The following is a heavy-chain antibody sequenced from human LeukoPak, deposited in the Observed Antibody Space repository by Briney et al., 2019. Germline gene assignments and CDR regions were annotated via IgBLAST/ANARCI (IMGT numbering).Heavy chain of an antibody. Sequence: ASVEVSCKASGYTFTSYGISWVRQAPGQGLEWMGWISAYNGNTNYAQKLQGRVTMTTDTSTSTAYMELRSLRSDDTAVYYCARDWLGSSWYDAFDIWGQGTMVTVSS. CDR3: ARDWLGSSWYDAFDI. CDR2: ISAYNGNT. V-gene: IGHV1-18*01. CDR1: GYTFTSYG. J-gene: IGHJ3*02. D-gene: IGHD6-13*01.